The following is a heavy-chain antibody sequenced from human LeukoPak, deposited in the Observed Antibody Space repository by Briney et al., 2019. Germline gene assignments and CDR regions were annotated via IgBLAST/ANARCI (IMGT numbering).Heavy chain of an antibody. CDR2: VFHSGST. CDR3: ARLNTYTDF. D-gene: IGHD3-16*01. J-gene: IGHJ4*02. CDR1: GGSLSSGGYY. V-gene: IGHV4-31*03. Sequence: SETLSLTCTVSGGSLSSGGYYWSWIRQHPGKGLEWIGNVFHSGSTYYNPSLKSRVSISVDRSKNQFSLKVTSVTAADTAVYYCARLNTYTDFWGQGILVAVSS.